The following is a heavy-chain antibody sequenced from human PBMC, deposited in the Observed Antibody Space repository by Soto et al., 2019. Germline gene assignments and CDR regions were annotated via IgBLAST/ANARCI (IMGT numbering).Heavy chain of an antibody. CDR2: SRNKGSGYST. CDR1: GFTFSDYY. V-gene: IGHV3-72*01. Sequence: EVQLVESGGGLVQPGGSLRLSCAVSGFTFSDYYMDWVRQAPGKGLEWVGRSRNKGSGYSTEYAVSVKGRFTISRDDSKNSLFLQMTGLKPADTAVYYCARSGSDYFDYWGQGTLVTVSS. J-gene: IGHJ4*02. CDR3: ARSGSDYFDY. D-gene: IGHD3-3*01.